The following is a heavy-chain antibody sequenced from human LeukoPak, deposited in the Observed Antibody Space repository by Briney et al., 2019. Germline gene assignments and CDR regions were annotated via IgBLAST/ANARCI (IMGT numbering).Heavy chain of an antibody. CDR3: VMVYGANYYYYYMDV. J-gene: IGHJ6*03. CDR1: GFTFSSYS. D-gene: IGHD2-8*01. CDR2: ISSSSSYI. V-gene: IGHV3-21*01. Sequence: GGSLRLSCAVSGFTFSSYSMNWVRQAPGKGLEWVSSISSSSSYIYYADSVKGRFTISRDNAKNSLYLQMNSLRAEDTAVYYCVMVYGANYYYYYMDVWGKGTTVTVSS.